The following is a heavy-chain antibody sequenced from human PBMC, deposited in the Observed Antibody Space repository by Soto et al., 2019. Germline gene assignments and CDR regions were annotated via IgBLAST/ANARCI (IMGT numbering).Heavy chain of an antibody. CDR3: ARIPAMAGYYYVLDF. J-gene: IGHJ6*02. D-gene: IGHD6-19*01. Sequence: PTPTFTQTWYFSVFSLTSTPLCLSWIRQPPGKALEWLALIDWDDDKYYSTSLKTRLTISKDTSKNQVVLTMTNMDPVDTATYDCARIPAMAGYYYVLDFLGHGTTVT. V-gene: IGHV2-70*01. CDR1: VFSLTSTPLC. CDR2: IDWDDDK.